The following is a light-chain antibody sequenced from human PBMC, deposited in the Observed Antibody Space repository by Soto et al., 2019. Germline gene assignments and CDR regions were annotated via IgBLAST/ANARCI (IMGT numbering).Light chain of an antibody. V-gene: IGLV2-14*01. J-gene: IGLJ2*01. CDR2: EVT. CDR1: SSNDGGYNY. CDR3: SSYRSSNTLSE. Sequence: QSVLTQPASVSGSPGQSITTSCTGTSSNDGGYNYVSWYQQHPGKAPKLMIYEVTNRPSGVSNRFSGSKSGNTTSLTISGLQAEYEADYYCSSYRSSNTLSEFGGGTKLTVL.